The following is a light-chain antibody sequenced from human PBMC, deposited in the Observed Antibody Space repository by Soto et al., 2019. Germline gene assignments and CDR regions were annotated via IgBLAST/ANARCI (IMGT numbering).Light chain of an antibody. J-gene: IGLJ3*02. V-gene: IGLV7-43*01. CDR2: DTS. CDR1: TGAVTSGFF. CDR3: LLYFGGGQVGV. Sequence: CASNTGAVTSGFFPNWFQQKPGQAPRPLIYDTSNKHSWTPARFSGSLLGGKAALTVSSVQPEDEAEYYCLLYFGGGQVGVFGGGTKLTVL.